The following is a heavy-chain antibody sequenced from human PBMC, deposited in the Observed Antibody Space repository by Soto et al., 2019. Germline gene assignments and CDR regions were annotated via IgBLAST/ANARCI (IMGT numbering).Heavy chain of an antibody. CDR3: ARDGWHSYVPYYGMDV. J-gene: IGHJ6*02. CDR2: ISYDGSNK. V-gene: IGHV3-30-3*01. D-gene: IGHD5-18*01. CDR1: GFTFSSYA. Sequence: GGSLRLSCAASGFTFSSYAMHWVRQAPGKGLEWVAVISYDGSNKYYADSVKGRFTISRDNSKNTLYLQMNSLRAEDTAVYYCARDGWHSYVPYYGMDVWGQGTTVTVSS.